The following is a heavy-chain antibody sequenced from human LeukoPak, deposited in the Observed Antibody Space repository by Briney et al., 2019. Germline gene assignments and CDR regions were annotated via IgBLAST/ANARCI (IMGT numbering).Heavy chain of an antibody. CDR2: ISSSSSTI. D-gene: IGHD6-19*01. CDR3: ASYPGIAVAGYFDY. Sequence: TGGSLRLSCAASGFTFSSYSMNWVRQAPGKGLEWVSYISSSSSTIYYADSVKGRFTISRDNAKNSLYLQMNSLRAEDTAVYYCASYPGIAVAGYFDYWGQGTLVTVSS. J-gene: IGHJ4*02. CDR1: GFTFSSYS. V-gene: IGHV3-48*04.